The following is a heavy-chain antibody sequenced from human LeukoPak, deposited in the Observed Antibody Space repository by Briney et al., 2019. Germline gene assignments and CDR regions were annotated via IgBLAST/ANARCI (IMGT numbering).Heavy chain of an antibody. Sequence: ASVKVSCKASGYTFTSYGISWVRQAPGQGLEWMGWISPYNGNTNYAQKLQGRVTMTTDTSTSTAYMELRSLRSDDTAVYYCARVPRVGIAVAGTVDYWGQGTLVTVSS. V-gene: IGHV1-18*01. CDR1: GYTFTSYG. CDR2: ISPYNGNT. D-gene: IGHD6-19*01. CDR3: ARVPRVGIAVAGTVDY. J-gene: IGHJ4*02.